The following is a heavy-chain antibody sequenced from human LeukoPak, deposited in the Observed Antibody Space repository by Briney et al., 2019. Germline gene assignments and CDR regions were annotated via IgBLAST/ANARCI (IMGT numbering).Heavy chain of an antibody. D-gene: IGHD3-16*01. V-gene: IGHV3-64*01. CDR1: GVIFSDYA. Sequence: GGSLRLSCAASGVIFSDYAIHWVRHALGGGLGNGSRISSNGGSTYYANSVKGRFTISRDNSKNTLFLQMGSLRSEGTDVKSVARGAGEEGGRNYAGGQGTLVTVSS. J-gene: IGHJ4*02. CDR3: ARGAGEEGGRNYA. CDR2: ISSNGGST.